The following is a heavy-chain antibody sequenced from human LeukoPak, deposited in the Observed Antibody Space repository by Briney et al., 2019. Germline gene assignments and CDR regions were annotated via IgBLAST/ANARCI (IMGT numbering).Heavy chain of an antibody. Sequence: ASVKVSCKASGYTFTGYYMHWVRQAPGQGLEWMGIINPSGGSTSYAQKFQGRVTMTRDMSTSTVYMELSSLRSEDTAVYYCARPGEGENSSGYYGYWGQGTLVTASS. J-gene: IGHJ4*02. CDR2: INPSGGST. D-gene: IGHD3-22*01. CDR3: ARPGEGENSSGYYGY. CDR1: GYTFTGYY. V-gene: IGHV1-46*01.